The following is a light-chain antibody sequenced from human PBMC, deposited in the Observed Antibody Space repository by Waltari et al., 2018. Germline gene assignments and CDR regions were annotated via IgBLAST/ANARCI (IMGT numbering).Light chain of an antibody. V-gene: IGKV2-24*01. CDR1: PSLVHRNGNTY. CDR2: KIS. J-gene: IGKJ2*01. Sequence: DIVMTQTPLSSPVTLGQPAPITCSSSPSLVHRNGNTYLSWLHQRPGQPPSLLIYKISNRFSGVPDRFSGSGAGTEFTLKISRVESEDVGVYYCTQATQFPYTFGQGTKLEIK. CDR3: TQATQFPYT.